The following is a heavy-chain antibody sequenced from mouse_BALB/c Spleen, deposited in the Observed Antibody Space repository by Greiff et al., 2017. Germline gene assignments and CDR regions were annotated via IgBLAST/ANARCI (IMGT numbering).Heavy chain of an antibody. V-gene: IGHV5-6*01. CDR3: ARHVTDWYCDV. D-gene: IGHD2-12*01. Sequence: EVMLVESGGDLVKPGGSLKLSCAASGFTFSSYGMSWVRQTPDKRLEWVATISSGGSYTYYPDSVKGRFTISRDNAKNTLYLQMSSLKSEDTAMYYCARHVTDWYCDVWGAGTTVTVSS. CDR2: ISSGGSYT. J-gene: IGHJ1*01. CDR1: GFTFSSYG.